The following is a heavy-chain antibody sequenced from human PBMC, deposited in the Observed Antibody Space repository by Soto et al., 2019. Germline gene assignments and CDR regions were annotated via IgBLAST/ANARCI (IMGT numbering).Heavy chain of an antibody. J-gene: IGHJ3*02. CDR1: GYTFTSYA. D-gene: IGHD3-10*01. CDR3: ARGSYFRAFDI. V-gene: IGHV1-2*04. Sequence: GASVKVSCKASGYTFTSYAMHWVRQAPGQGLEWMGWINPNSGGTNYAQKFQGWVTMTRDTSISTAYMELSRLRSDDTAVYYCARGSYFRAFDIWGQGTMVTVSS. CDR2: INPNSGGT.